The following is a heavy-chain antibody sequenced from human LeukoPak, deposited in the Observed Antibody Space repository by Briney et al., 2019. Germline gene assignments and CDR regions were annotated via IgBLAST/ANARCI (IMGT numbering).Heavy chain of an antibody. CDR1: GGSISSGGYS. Sequence: PSETLSLTCAVSGGSISSGGYSWSWIRQPPGKGLEWIGYIYHSGSTYYNPSHKSRVTISVDRSKNQFSLKLSSVTAADTAVYYCARARYCSSTSCYPSRINWFDPWGQGTLVTVSS. V-gene: IGHV4-30-2*01. CDR3: ARARYCSSTSCYPSRINWFDP. CDR2: IYHSGST. J-gene: IGHJ5*02. D-gene: IGHD2-2*01.